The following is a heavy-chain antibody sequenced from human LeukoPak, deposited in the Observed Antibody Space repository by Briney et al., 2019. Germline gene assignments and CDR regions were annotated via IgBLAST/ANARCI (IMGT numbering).Heavy chain of an antibody. CDR1: GGSFSGYY. Sequence: PAETLSLTCAVYGGSFSGYYWSWIRQPPGKGLEWIGEINHSGSTNYNPSLKSRVTISVDTSKNQFSLKLSSVTAADTAVYYCARGDGLAGDYWGQGTLVTVSS. V-gene: IGHV4-34*01. D-gene: IGHD3/OR15-3a*01. J-gene: IGHJ4*02. CDR3: ARGDGLAGDY. CDR2: INHSGST.